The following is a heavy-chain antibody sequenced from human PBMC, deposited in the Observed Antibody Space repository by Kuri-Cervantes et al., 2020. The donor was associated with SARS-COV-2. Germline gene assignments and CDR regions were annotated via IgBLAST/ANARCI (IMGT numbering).Heavy chain of an antibody. CDR3: AREWFEGYYYGMDV. V-gene: IGHV1-18*04. CDR1: GYTFTSYA. J-gene: IGHJ6*02. D-gene: IGHD3-10*01. Sequence: ASVKVSCKAFGYTFTSYAISWVRQAPGQGLEWMGWISTYNGNTNYAQKLQGRVTMTTDTSTSTVYMELSSLRSEDTAVYHCAREWFEGYYYGMDVWGQGTTVTVSS. CDR2: ISTYNGNT.